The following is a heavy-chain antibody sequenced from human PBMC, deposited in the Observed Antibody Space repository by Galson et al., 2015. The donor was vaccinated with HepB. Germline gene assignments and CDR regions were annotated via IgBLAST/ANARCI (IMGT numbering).Heavy chain of an antibody. J-gene: IGHJ4*02. CDR2: ISAYNGNT. V-gene: IGHV1-18*01. D-gene: IGHD3-10*01. CDR3: ATWVRRELPDN. Sequence: SVKVSCKASGYIFPKHGITWVRQAPGQGLEWMGWISAYNGNTNYAQKLQGRVTMTTDTSTSTAYMELRSLRSDDTAVYYCATWVRRELPDNWGQGTLVTVSS. CDR1: GYIFPKHG.